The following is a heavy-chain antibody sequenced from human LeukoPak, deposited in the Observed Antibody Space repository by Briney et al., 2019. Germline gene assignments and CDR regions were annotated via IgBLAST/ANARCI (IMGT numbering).Heavy chain of an antibody. CDR3: ARSARAFDI. V-gene: IGHV4-39*07. Sequence: PSETLSLTCTVSGGSISSSSYYWGWIRQPPGKGLEWIGSIYYSGSTYYNPSLKSRVTISVDTSKDQFSLKLSSVTAADTAVYYCARSARAFDIWGQGTMVTVSS. CDR1: GGSISSSSYY. J-gene: IGHJ3*02. CDR2: IYYSGST.